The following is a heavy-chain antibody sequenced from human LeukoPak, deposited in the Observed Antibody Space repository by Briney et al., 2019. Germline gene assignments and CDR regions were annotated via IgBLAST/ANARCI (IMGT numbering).Heavy chain of an antibody. J-gene: IGHJ5*02. V-gene: IGHV3-13*01. Sequence: PGGSLRLSCAASGFTFSSYDMHWVRQATGKGLEWVSAIGTAGDTYYPGSVKGRFTISRENAKNSLYLQMNSLRAGDTAVYYCARGAAYSSSWSGGWFDPWGQGTLVTVSS. CDR3: ARGAAYSSSWSGGWFDP. CDR1: GFTFSSYD. CDR2: IGTAGDT. D-gene: IGHD6-13*01.